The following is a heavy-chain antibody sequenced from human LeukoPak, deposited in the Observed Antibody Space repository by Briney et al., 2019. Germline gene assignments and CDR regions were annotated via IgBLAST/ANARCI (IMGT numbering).Heavy chain of an antibody. CDR1: GGSISSYY. J-gene: IGHJ3*02. V-gene: IGHV4-59*12. CDR3: ARDKRTTYDAFDI. Sequence: SETLSLTCTVSGGSISSYYCSWIRQPPGKGLEWIGYIYYSGSTNYNPSLKSRVTISVDTSKNQFSLKLSSVTAADTAVYYCARDKRTTYDAFDIWGQGTMVTVSS. CDR2: IYYSGST. D-gene: IGHD1-1*01.